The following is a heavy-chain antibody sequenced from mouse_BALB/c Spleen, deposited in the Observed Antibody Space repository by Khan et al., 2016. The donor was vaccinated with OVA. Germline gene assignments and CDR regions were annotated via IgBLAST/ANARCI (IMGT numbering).Heavy chain of an antibody. CDR3: TRHVFVAWFTY. CDR1: GYSFTNYY. CDR2: IDPFSGGT. J-gene: IGHJ3*01. Sequence: EVQLQQSGPELMKPGASVKISCKASGYSFTNYYIHWVIQSHGKSLEWIGYIDPFSGGTTYNQKFKGKATLTVEKSSNTAYIHLRNLTSDDSAVYYCTRHVFVAWFTYWGQGTLVTVSA. V-gene: IGHV1S135*01.